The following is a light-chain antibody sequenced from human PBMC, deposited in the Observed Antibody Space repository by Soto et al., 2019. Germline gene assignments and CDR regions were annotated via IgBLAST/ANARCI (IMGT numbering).Light chain of an antibody. CDR2: GAS. J-gene: IGKJ1*01. Sequence: SLSPLSRPVPPLAACASSCRSIPSLLHSNGSNYLDWHLQKPGQSPQLLIYGASNRATGIPDRFSGSGSGTDFTLDISRVEAEDVGVYYCMQDVLTPLTFGQGTRVDIK. V-gene: IGKV2-28*01. CDR3: MQDVLTPLT. CDR1: PSLLHSNGSNY.